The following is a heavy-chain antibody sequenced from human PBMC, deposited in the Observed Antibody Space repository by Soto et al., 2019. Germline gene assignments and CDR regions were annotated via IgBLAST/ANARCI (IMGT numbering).Heavy chain of an antibody. J-gene: IGHJ3*02. CDR3: ARTLTSSGWYVDAFDI. V-gene: IGHV5-51*01. CDR1: GYSFTSYG. Sequence: VESLKISCKGSGYSFTSYGIGWVRQLPGKGLEWMGILYPGDSDTRYSPSFQGQVTISADKSISTAYLQWSSLKASDTAMYYCARTLTSSGWYVDAFDIWGQGTMVTVSS. CDR2: LYPGDSDT. D-gene: IGHD6-19*01.